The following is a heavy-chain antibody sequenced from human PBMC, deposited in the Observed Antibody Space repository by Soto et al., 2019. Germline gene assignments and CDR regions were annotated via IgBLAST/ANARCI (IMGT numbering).Heavy chain of an antibody. CDR1: GFTFDDSA. V-gene: IGHV3-9*01. J-gene: IGHJ4*02. CDR3: AKGVAGWYYFDY. CDR2: ISWNVGSI. D-gene: IGHD3-3*01. Sequence: EVQLVESGGGLVQPGRSLRLSCAASGFTFDDSAMHWVRQAPGKGLEWVSGISWNVGSIAYADSVKGRFTISRDNAKNSLYLQMNSLKSEDTALYYGAKGVAGWYYFDYWGQGTLVTVSS.